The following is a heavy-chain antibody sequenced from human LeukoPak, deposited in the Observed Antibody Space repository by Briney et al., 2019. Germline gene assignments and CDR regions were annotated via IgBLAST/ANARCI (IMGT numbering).Heavy chain of an antibody. J-gene: IGHJ5*02. V-gene: IGHV4-4*09. CDR1: GGSIRSYY. D-gene: IGHD1-1*01. CDR2: IYIRGTT. Sequence: EPSETLSLTCTVSGGSIRSYYWSWIRQPPGKGLEWIGHIYIRGTTDYNPSLKSRVTMSIDTSKNQFSLKLSSVTAADTAVYYCARLENVDWFDPWGQGTLVIVSS. CDR3: ARLENVDWFDP.